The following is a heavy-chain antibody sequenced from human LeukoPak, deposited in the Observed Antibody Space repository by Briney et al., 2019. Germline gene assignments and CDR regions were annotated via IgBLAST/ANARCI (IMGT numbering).Heavy chain of an antibody. CDR3: ARENPTTVTTPADY. Sequence: ASVKVSCKASGYTFTSYGISWVRQAPGQGLEWMGWISAYNGNTNYAQKLQGRVTMTTDTSTSTAYMELRSLRSDDTAVYYCARENPTTVTTPADYWGQGTLVTVSS. D-gene: IGHD4-17*01. CDR2: ISAYNGNT. CDR1: GYTFTSYG. J-gene: IGHJ4*02. V-gene: IGHV1-18*01.